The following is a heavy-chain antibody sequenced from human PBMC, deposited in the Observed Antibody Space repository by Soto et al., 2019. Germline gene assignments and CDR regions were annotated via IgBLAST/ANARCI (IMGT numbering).Heavy chain of an antibody. V-gene: IGHV4-34*01. CDR2: IYHSGNT. CDR3: ARLYGSRGPFDY. J-gene: IGHJ4*02. CDR1: GGSFSGYY. D-gene: IGHD6-13*01. Sequence: QVQLQQWGAGLLKPSETLSLTCAVYGGSFSGYYWSWIRQPPGKGLEWIGEIYHSGNTNYNPSLKSRVTISGDTSKNQFSLKLSSVTAADTAVYYCARLYGSRGPFDYWGQGTLVTVSS.